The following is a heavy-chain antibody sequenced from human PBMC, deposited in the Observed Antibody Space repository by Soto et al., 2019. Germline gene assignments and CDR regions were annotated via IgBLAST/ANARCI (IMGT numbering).Heavy chain of an antibody. CDR2: IHPNSGVT. V-gene: IGHV1-2*02. J-gene: IGHJ4*02. Sequence: QVQLVQSGAEVKKPEASVKVSCKASRYTFTDYYMHWVRQSPGQGLEWMGWIHPNSGVTKFPQKFQGRVIMTRDTSINTVYMELSRLTSDDTAVYYCARAGLTTLELATTYWGQGTLVTVSS. CDR3: ARAGLTTLELATTY. D-gene: IGHD5-12*01. CDR1: RYTFTDYY.